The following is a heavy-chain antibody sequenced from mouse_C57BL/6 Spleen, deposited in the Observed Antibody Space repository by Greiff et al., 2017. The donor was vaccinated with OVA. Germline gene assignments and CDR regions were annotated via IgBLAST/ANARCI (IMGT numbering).Heavy chain of an antibody. Sequence: QVQLQQSGAELVMPGASVKLSCKASGYTFTSYWMHWVKQRPGQGLEWIGEIDPSDSYTNYNQKFKGKSTLTVDKSSSTAYMQLSSLTSEDSAVYYCARSRGSGMDYWGQGTSVTVSS. CDR2: IDPSDSYT. CDR3: ARSRGSGMDY. J-gene: IGHJ4*01. CDR1: GYTFTSYW. V-gene: IGHV1-69*01.